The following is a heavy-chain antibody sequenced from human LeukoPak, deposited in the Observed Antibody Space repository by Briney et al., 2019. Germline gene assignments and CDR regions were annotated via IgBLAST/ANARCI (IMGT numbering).Heavy chain of an antibody. D-gene: IGHD6-19*01. V-gene: IGHV3-9*01. CDR2: ISWDSGSI. J-gene: IGHJ4*02. CDR3: ARGLGIAVAGRGIDY. Sequence: SLRLSCAASGFTFDDYAMHWVRQVPGKGLEWVSGISWDSGSIAYADSVKGRFTISRDNAKNSLYLQMNSLRAEDTAVYYCARGLGIAVAGRGIDYWGQGTLVTVSS. CDR1: GFTFDDYA.